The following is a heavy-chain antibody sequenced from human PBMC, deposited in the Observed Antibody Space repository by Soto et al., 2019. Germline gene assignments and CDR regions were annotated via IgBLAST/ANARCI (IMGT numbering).Heavy chain of an antibody. V-gene: IGHV1-18*01. Sequence: QVQLVQSGGDVKKPGASVKVSCKASGYTFTSYGITWGRQAPGQGLEWMWWISSYSVKSNNAQKFEGRVTMTTDTSASIAYMEMRSVRSADTAVYYCARNTFSHYYGMDVWGQGTSVTVSS. CDR3: ARNTFSHYYGMDV. D-gene: IGHD3-3*01. CDR2: ISSYSVKS. J-gene: IGHJ6*02. CDR1: GYTFTSYG.